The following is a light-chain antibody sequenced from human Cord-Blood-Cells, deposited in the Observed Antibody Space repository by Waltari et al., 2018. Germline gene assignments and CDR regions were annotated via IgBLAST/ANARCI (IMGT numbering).Light chain of an antibody. Sequence: QSALTQSASVSGSPGQSITISCTGTTRDVGSYNLVSWYQQHPGKPPQPMLYEGSKRPSGVSNRFSCSKSGNTASLTISGLQAEDEADYYCCSYAGSSTLVFGGGTKLTVL. V-gene: IGLV2-23*01. CDR2: EGS. J-gene: IGLJ2*01. CDR3: CSYAGSSTLV. CDR1: TRDVGSYNL.